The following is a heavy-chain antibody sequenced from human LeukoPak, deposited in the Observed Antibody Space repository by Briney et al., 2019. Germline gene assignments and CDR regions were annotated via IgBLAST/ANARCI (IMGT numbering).Heavy chain of an antibody. Sequence: GGSLRLSCAASGFTFSRFWMNWVRQAPGKGLEWLAFIRYDGSNTYYADSVKGRFTVSRDDSKNTLYLQMNSLRGDDTAVYYCAKDGTSYYYIYYWGQGTLVTVSS. CDR3: AKDGTSYYYIYY. V-gene: IGHV3-30*02. J-gene: IGHJ4*02. CDR1: GFTFSRFW. D-gene: IGHD2/OR15-2a*01. CDR2: IRYDGSNT.